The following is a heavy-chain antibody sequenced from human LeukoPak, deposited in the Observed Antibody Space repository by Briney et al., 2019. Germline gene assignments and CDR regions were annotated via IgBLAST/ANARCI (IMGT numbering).Heavy chain of an antibody. CDR1: GFTFSSYG. CDR3: AKGVYSSPDYYMDV. Sequence: GGSLRLSCAASGFTFSSYGMHWVRQAPGKGLEWVAVISYDGSNKYYADSVKGRFTISRDNSKNTLYLQMNSLRAEDTAVYYCAKGVYSSPDYYMDVWGKGTTVTVSS. D-gene: IGHD4-11*01. J-gene: IGHJ6*03. V-gene: IGHV3-30*18. CDR2: ISYDGSNK.